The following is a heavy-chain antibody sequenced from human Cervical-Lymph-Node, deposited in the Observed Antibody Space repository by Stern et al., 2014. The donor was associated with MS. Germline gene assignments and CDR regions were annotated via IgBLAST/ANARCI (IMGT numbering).Heavy chain of an antibody. CDR3: ATSRGQKRLRYFYAMDV. Sequence: EVQLVESGGGLVKPGGSLRLSCTASGFPFGSYTMNWVRQAPGKGLEWVASISTSSRYKFYTDSLKGRFTISRDNARNSLYLQMNSLRVEDTAVYYCATSRGQKRLRYFYAMDVWGQGTTVIVSS. D-gene: IGHD3-9*01. CDR2: ISTSSRYK. V-gene: IGHV3-21*01. CDR1: GFPFGSYT. J-gene: IGHJ6*02.